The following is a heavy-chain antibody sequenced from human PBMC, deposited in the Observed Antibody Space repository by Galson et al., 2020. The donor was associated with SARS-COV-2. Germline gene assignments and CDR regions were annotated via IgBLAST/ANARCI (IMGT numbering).Heavy chain of an antibody. CDR2: IYTSGST. Sequence: SETLSLTCTVSGGSMSGHYWSWIRQPAGKGLDWIGRIYTSGSTNYNPSFKSRVTMSVDTSKNQFSLKLSSVTAADTAVYYCERETAGATDYWGQGTLVTVSS. J-gene: IGHJ4*02. CDR1: GGSMSGHY. V-gene: IGHV4-4*07. D-gene: IGHD6-13*01. CDR3: ERETAGATDY.